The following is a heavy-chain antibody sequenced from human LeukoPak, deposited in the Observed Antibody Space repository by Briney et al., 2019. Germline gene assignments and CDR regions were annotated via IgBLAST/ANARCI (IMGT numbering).Heavy chain of an antibody. CDR3: AKDLRIAAAGTGYYYYMDV. D-gene: IGHD6-13*01. Sequence: GGSLRLSCAASGFTFSSYEMNWVRQAPGKGLEWVSYISSSGSTIYYADSVKGRFTISRDNSKNTLYLQMNSLRAEDTAVYYCAKDLRIAAAGTGYYYYMDVWGKGTTVTISS. J-gene: IGHJ6*03. CDR2: ISSSGSTI. V-gene: IGHV3-48*03. CDR1: GFTFSSYE.